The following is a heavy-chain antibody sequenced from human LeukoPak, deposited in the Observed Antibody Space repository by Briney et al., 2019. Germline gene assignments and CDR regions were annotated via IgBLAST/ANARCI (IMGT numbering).Heavy chain of an antibody. Sequence: GRSLRLSCAASGFTFDDYAMHWVRQPPGKGLEWVSGITWNSGSIHYADSVKGRFTISRDNVKNSLYLQMNSLRAEDTALYYCAKETSPASGRRPHYFDYWGQGTLVTVSS. D-gene: IGHD3-10*01. J-gene: IGHJ4*02. CDR1: GFTFDDYA. V-gene: IGHV3-9*01. CDR3: AKETSPASGRRPHYFDY. CDR2: ITWNSGSI.